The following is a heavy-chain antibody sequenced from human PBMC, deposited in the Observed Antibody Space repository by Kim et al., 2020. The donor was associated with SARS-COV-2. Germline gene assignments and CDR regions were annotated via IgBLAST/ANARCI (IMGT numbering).Heavy chain of an antibody. Sequence: SETLSLTCTVSGGSISSSSYYWGWIRQPPGKGLEWIGSIYYSGSTYYNPSLKSRVTISVDTSKNQFSLKLSSVTAADTAVYYCASWGSSWYGANWCQGT. CDR3: ASWGSSWYGAN. CDR2: IYYSGST. V-gene: IGHV4-39*07. D-gene: IGHD6-13*01. J-gene: IGHJ4*02. CDR1: GGSISSSSYY.